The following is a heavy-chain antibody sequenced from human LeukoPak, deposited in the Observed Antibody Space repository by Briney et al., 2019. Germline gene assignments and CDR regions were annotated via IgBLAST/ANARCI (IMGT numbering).Heavy chain of an antibody. CDR3: TRWDSAWYDY. V-gene: IGHV3-49*04. CDR2: IRSKVYGGTT. Sequence: GGSLRLSCTASGFTFGDYAMSWVRQAPGKGLEWVGFIRSKVYGGTTEYAASVKGRFTISRDDSKSIAYLQMNGLKTEDTAVYYCTRWDSAWYDYWGQGTLVTVSS. J-gene: IGHJ4*02. CDR1: GFTFGDYA. D-gene: IGHD6-19*01.